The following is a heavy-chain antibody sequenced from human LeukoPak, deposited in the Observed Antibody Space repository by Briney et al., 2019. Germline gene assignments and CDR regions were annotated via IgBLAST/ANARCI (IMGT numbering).Heavy chain of an antibody. J-gene: IGHJ4*02. D-gene: IGHD1-26*01. CDR2: INPNSGST. CDR3: ARDYVGATSLDY. V-gene: IGHV1-2*06. Sequence: GASVKVSCKASGYTFTGYYMHWVRQAPGQGLEWMGRINPNSGSTNYAQKFQGRVTMTRDTSISTAYMELSRLRSDDTAVYYCARDYVGATSLDYWGQGTLVTVSS. CDR1: GYTFTGYY.